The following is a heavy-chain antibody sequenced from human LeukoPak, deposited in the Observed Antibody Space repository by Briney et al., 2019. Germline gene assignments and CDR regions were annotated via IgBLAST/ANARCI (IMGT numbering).Heavy chain of an antibody. J-gene: IGHJ4*02. V-gene: IGHV4-31*03. CDR1: GGSISSGGYY. CDR2: IYYSGTT. CDR3: ARDQLLRGFDS. Sequence: QVQLQESGPGLVKPSQTLSLTCTVSGGSISSGGYYWSWIRQHPGKGLEWIGYIYYSGTTHYSPSLKRRLSISVDTSKNQFSLKLTSVTDADTAVYYCARDQLLRGFDSWGQGTLVTVSS. D-gene: IGHD2-2*01.